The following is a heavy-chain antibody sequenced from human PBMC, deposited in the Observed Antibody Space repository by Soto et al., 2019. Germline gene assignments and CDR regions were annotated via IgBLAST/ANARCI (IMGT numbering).Heavy chain of an antibody. Sequence: QAHLVESGGGVVQPGRSLRLSCAASGFTFSTYGMHWVRQAPGKGLEWVAIIWYDGSNKYYADSVKGRFTISRDDSKNTLYLQMNSLRVEDTAVYFCARDASAYDGGWHPRGCDPWGQGTLVTVSS. D-gene: IGHD5-12*01. CDR3: ARDASAYDGGWHPRGCDP. J-gene: IGHJ5*02. CDR1: GFTFSTYG. V-gene: IGHV3-33*01. CDR2: IWYDGSNK.